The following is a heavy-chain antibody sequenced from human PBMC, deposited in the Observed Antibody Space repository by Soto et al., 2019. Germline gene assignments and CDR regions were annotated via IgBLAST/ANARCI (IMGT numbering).Heavy chain of an antibody. CDR2: TYYRSKRYN. D-gene: IGHD3-22*01. Sequence: PSQTLSLTCAISGDSVSGNSAAWNWIRQSPSRGLEWLGRTYYRSKRYNDYAVSVKSRITVTPDTSKNQFSLHLNSVTPEDTAVYYCAREFPHYESSDSYFDYWGQGALVTVSS. V-gene: IGHV6-1*01. CDR1: GDSVSGNSAA. J-gene: IGHJ4*02. CDR3: AREFPHYESSDSYFDY.